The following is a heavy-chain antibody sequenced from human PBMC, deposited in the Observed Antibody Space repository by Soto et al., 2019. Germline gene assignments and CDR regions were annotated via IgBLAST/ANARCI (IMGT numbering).Heavy chain of an antibody. V-gene: IGHV4-4*07. CDR2: IFSSGST. CDR1: GGSITDYS. CDR3: ARDQGVVVTADNWFDP. J-gene: IGHJ5*02. Sequence: SETLSLTCTASGGSITDYSWVWIRQPAGKGLEWIGRIFSSGSTNYNPSLKGRITMSLDTSKNQFSLKLNSATATDTAVYFCARDQGVVVTADNWFDPWGQGILVTVSS. D-gene: IGHD2-21*02.